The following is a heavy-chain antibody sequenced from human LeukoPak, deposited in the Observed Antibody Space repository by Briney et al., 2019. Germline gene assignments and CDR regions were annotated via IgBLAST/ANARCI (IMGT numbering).Heavy chain of an antibody. D-gene: IGHD2-2*01. J-gene: IGHJ5*02. CDR1: GFTFSSYA. V-gene: IGHV3-23*01. CDR2: ISGSGGST. CDR3: AKEARLYCSSTSCQESWFDP. Sequence: GGSLRLSCAASGFTFSSYAMSWVRQAPGKGLEWVSAISGSGGSTYYADSVKGRFTISRDNSKNTLYLQINSLRAEDPAVYYCAKEARLYCSSTSCQESWFDPWGQGTLVTVSS.